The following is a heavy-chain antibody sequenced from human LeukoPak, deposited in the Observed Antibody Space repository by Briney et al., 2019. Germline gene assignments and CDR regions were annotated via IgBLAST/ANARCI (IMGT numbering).Heavy chain of an antibody. Sequence: GGSLRLSCAASGFTFSSYSMNWVRQAPGKGLEWVSYISSSSSTIYYADSVKGRFTISRDNAKNSLYLQMNSLRAEDTAVYYCARAPGELRYFAPDAFDIWGQGTMVTVSS. CDR2: ISSSSSTI. CDR3: ARAPGELRYFAPDAFDI. J-gene: IGHJ3*02. V-gene: IGHV3-48*04. CDR1: GFTFSSYS. D-gene: IGHD3-9*01.